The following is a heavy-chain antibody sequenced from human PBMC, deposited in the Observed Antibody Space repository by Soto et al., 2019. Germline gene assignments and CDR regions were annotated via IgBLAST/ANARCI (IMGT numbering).Heavy chain of an antibody. CDR3: ARRAETNGWDGFGADKYYFDF. CDR2: MNPNTGNS. D-gene: IGHD6-19*01. V-gene: IGHV1-8*01. Sequence: ASVKVSCKASGYTFTSYDIYWVRQATGQGLEWMGWMNPNTGNSAYAQKFQGRVTVTSDTSINTVHMELSSLRSEDTAVYYCARRAETNGWDGFGADKYYFDFWGQGTLVTVSS. J-gene: IGHJ4*02. CDR1: GYTFTSYD.